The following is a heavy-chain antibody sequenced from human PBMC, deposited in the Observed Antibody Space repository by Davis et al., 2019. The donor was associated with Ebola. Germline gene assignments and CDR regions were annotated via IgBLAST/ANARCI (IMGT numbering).Heavy chain of an antibody. D-gene: IGHD6-13*01. Sequence: GESLKISCKGSGYSFTSYWIGWVRQMPGKGLEWMGIIYPGDSDTRYSPSFQGQVTISADKSISTAYLQWSSLKASDTAMYYCARRRGSSWYHYYYGMDVWGQGTTVTVSS. CDR3: ARRRGSSWYHYYYGMDV. V-gene: IGHV5-51*01. J-gene: IGHJ6*02. CDR2: IYPGDSDT. CDR1: GYSFTSYW.